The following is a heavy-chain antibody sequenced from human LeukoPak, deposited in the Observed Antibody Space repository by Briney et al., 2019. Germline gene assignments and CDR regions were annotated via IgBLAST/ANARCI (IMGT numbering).Heavy chain of an antibody. CDR1: DYSISSGYGYY. J-gene: IGHJ4*02. CDR2: IYHSGIT. Sequence: PSETLSLTCTVSDYSISSGYGYYWGWIRQPPGKGLEWIGNIYHSGITYYNHFNSSLKSRVTISIDTSKNQFSLRLTSVTAADTAVYYCARVHSGSSFDYWGQGTLVTVSS. CDR3: ARVHSGSSFDY. D-gene: IGHD1-26*01. V-gene: IGHV4-38-2*02.